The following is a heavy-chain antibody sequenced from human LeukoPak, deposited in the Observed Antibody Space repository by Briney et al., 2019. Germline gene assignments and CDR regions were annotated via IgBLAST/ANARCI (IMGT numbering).Heavy chain of an antibody. Sequence: GGSLRLSCAASGFTFSSYSMDWDRQAPGKGLEWGSYISGSSSTIYYADSVKGRFTISRDNGKNTLYLQMNSLRAEDTAVYYCARGSTYYDSSGQVPFDYWGQGTLVTVSS. D-gene: IGHD3-22*01. CDR2: ISGSSSTI. V-gene: IGHV3-48*01. J-gene: IGHJ4*02. CDR1: GFTFSSYS. CDR3: ARGSTYYDSSGQVPFDY.